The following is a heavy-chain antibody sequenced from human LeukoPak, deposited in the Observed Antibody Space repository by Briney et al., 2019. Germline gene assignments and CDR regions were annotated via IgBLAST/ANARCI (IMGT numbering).Heavy chain of an antibody. J-gene: IGHJ4*02. CDR1: GGTFSSYA. V-gene: IGHV1-69*05. CDR2: IIPIFGTA. Sequence: SVKVSCKASGGTFSSYAISWVRQAPGQGLEWMGGIIPIFGTANYAQKFQGRVTITTDESTSTAYMELSSLRSEDTAVYYCARDYCTDGVCYENKFDYWGQGTLVTVSS. D-gene: IGHD2-8*01. CDR3: ARDYCTDGVCYENKFDY.